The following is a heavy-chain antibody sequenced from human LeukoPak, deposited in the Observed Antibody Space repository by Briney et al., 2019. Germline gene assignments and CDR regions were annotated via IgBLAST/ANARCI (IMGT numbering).Heavy chain of an antibody. CDR2: IKTQTDGGTT. CDR3: TTQLQWLGKSWSSAGY. J-gene: IGHJ4*02. D-gene: IGHD3-10*01. CDR1: GFTFSDAW. Sequence: GESLRLSCAASGFTFSDAWMSWVRQAPGKGLEWVGRIKTQTDGGTTDYAAPVKGRFAVSRDDSKNTLYLQMNSLQTEDTAVYYCTTQLQWLGKSWSSAGYWGQGTLVTVSS. V-gene: IGHV3-15*01.